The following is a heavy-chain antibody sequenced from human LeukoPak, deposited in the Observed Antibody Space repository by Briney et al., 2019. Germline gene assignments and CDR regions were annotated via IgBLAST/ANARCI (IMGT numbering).Heavy chain of an antibody. J-gene: IGHJ5*02. V-gene: IGHV1-8*01. Sequence: ASVKLSCKASGYTFTSYDINWVRQATGHGLEWMGWMNPNSRNSGYAPKFQGRVPMTRYTCISALYMELSRLRSDDTAVYYCARGPKVDWFDPWGEGSLVTVSS. CDR3: ARGPKVDWFDP. CDR1: GYTFTSYD. CDR2: MNPNSRNS.